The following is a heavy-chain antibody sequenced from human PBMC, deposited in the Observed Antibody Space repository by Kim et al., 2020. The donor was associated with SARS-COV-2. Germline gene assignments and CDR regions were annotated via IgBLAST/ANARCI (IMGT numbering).Heavy chain of an antibody. D-gene: IGHD3-9*01. V-gene: IGHV1-18*01. CDR3: ARGRGSGYDI. J-gene: IGHJ4*02. CDR2: NT. Sequence: NTNYAQKLQGRVTMTTDTSTSTAYMELRSLRSDDTAVYYCARGRGSGYDIWGQGTLVTVSS.